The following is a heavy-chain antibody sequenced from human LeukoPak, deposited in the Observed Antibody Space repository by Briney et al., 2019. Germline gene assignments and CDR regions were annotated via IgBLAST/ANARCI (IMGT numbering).Heavy chain of an antibody. J-gene: IGHJ4*02. Sequence: GDSLKISCKASGYIFTNDWIGWVRQMPGKGLEWMGIIYPRDSDFRYSPSFQGQVTISADKSISTAYLQWSSLKASDTAMYYCARPRGGPYEDCGGDCYSEVDYWGQGTLVTVSS. CDR2: IYPRDSDF. CDR3: ARPRGGPYEDCGGDCYSEVDY. V-gene: IGHV5-51*01. D-gene: IGHD2-21*02. CDR1: GYIFTNDW.